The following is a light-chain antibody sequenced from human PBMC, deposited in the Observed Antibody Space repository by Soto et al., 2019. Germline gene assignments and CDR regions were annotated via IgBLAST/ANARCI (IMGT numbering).Light chain of an antibody. V-gene: IGLV2-8*01. J-gene: IGLJ3*02. CDR3: ASYAGSNNLL. Sequence: QSVLTQPPSASGSPGQSVTISCTGTSSDIGAYNYVSWYQQHPGKAPKLMIYEVSKRPSGVPDRFSGSKSGNTASLTVSGLQAEDEDDYYCASYAGSNNLLFGGGTKLTVL. CDR2: EVS. CDR1: SSDIGAYNY.